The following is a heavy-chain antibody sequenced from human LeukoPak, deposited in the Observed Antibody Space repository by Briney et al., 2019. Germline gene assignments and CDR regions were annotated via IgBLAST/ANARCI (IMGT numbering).Heavy chain of an antibody. CDR2: ISAYNGNT. CDR3: AIYRYSGPIDY. V-gene: IGHV1-18*04. J-gene: IGHJ4*02. D-gene: IGHD1-26*01. Sequence: ASVKVSCKASGYTFTGYYMHWVRQAPGQGLEWMGWISAYNGNTNYAQKLQGRVTMTTDTSTSTAYMELRSLRSDDTAVYYCAIYRYSGPIDYWGQGTLVTVSS. CDR1: GYTFTGYY.